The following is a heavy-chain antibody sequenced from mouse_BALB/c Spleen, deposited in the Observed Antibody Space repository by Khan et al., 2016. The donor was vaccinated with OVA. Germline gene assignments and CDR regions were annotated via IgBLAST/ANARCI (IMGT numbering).Heavy chain of an antibody. CDR3: VRDGAYHRNDGWFAY. Sequence: QVQLKESGAELARPGASVKMSSKASGYTFTSYTIHWIKLRPGQGLEWIGFINPSNGYTNYNQKFKDKATLTADKSSTTVYMQLSSLTSDDSAVYNCVRDGAYHRNDGWFAYWGQGTLVTVSA. CDR2: INPSNGYT. CDR1: GYTFTSYT. D-gene: IGHD2-14*01. V-gene: IGHV1-4*01. J-gene: IGHJ3*01.